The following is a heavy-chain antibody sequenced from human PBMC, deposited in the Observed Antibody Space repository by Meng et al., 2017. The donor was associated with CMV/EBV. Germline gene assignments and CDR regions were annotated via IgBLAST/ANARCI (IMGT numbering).Heavy chain of an antibody. CDR1: GFTFSSYW. CDR3: ATWPYSSSYYYYGMDV. V-gene: IGHV3-74*01. Sequence: GESLKISCAASGFTFSSYWMHWVRQAPGKGLVWVSRINSDGSSTSYADSVKGRFTISRDNAKNTLYLQMNSLRAEDTAVYYCATWPYSSSYYYYGMDVWGQGTTVTVSS. D-gene: IGHD6-6*01. J-gene: IGHJ6*02. CDR2: INSDGSST.